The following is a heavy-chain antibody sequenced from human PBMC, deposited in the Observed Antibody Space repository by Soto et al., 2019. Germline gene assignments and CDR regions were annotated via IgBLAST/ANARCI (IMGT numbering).Heavy chain of an antibody. Sequence: PSETLSLTCTVSGGSISSYYWSWIRQPPGKGLEWIGYIYYSGSTNYNPSLKSRVTISVDTSKNQFSLKLSSVTAADTAVYYCARVLPSGNEFDYWGQGTLVTVSS. CDR1: GGSISSYY. CDR3: ARVLPSGNEFDY. CDR2: IYYSGST. V-gene: IGHV4-59*01. D-gene: IGHD5-12*01. J-gene: IGHJ4*02.